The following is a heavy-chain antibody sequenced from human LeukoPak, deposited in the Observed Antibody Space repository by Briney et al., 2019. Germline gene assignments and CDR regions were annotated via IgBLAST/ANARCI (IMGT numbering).Heavy chain of an antibody. V-gene: IGHV4-59*05. CDR2: IYYSGST. D-gene: IGHD6-13*01. J-gene: IGHJ5*02. Sequence: SETLSLTCTVSGGSISSYYWSWIRQPPGKGLEWIGSIYYSGSTYYNPSLKSRVTISVDTSKNQFSLKLSSVTAADTAVYYCARGPNSSSWTNWFDPWGQGTLVTVSS. CDR1: GGSISSYY. CDR3: ARGPNSSSWTNWFDP.